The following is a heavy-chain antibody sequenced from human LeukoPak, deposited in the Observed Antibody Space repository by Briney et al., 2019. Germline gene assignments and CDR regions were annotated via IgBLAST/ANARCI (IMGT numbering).Heavy chain of an antibody. CDR2: ISYDGSNK. D-gene: IGHD5-18*01. V-gene: IGHV3-30*18. CDR1: GFTFSSYG. Sequence: PGGSLRLSCAASGFTFSSYGMHWVRRAPGKGLEWVAVISYDGSNKYYADSVKGRFTISRDNSKNTLYLQMNSLRAEDTAVYYCAKGKYSMYYFDYWGQGTLVTVSS. CDR3: AKGKYSMYYFDY. J-gene: IGHJ4*02.